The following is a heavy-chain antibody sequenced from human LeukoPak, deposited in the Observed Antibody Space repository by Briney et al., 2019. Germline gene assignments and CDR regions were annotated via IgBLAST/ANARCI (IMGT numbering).Heavy chain of an antibody. CDR2: IYHSGST. CDR1: GYPISSGYY. Sequence: SETLSLTCTVSGYPISSGYYWGWIRQPPGKGLERIGSIYHSGSTYYNPSLKSRVTISVDTSKNQFSLKLSSVTAADTAVYYCARDDGGSSSSRYYYYMDVWGKGTTVTVSS. CDR3: ARDDGGSSSSRYYYYMDV. J-gene: IGHJ6*03. V-gene: IGHV4-38-2*02. D-gene: IGHD6-6*01.